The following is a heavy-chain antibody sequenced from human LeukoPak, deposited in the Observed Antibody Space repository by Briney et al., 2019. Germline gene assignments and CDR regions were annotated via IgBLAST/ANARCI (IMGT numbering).Heavy chain of an antibody. J-gene: IGHJ4*02. CDR2: VNPKSGDT. CDR1: GYTFTGYY. D-gene: IGHD4-17*01. CDR3: ARDPTVTGY. Sequence: ASVKVSCKASGYTFTGYYLHWVRQAPGRGREWVGRVNPKSGDTLYAQKFQGRVTMTRDTSISTVYMELSGLRSDDTAVYYCARDPTVTGYWGQGTLVSVSS. V-gene: IGHV1-2*06.